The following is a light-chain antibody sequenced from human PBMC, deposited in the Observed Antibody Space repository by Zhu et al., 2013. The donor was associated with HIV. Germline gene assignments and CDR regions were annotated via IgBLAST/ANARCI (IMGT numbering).Light chain of an antibody. V-gene: IGLV2-14*01. Sequence: QSALTQPASVSGSPGQSITISCTGTSSDVGGYNYVSWYQQHPGKAPKLMIYEVSNRPSGVSNRFSGSKSGNTASLTISGLQAEDEADYYCCSYATGSTLLFGGGTKLTVL. CDR1: SSDVGGYNY. CDR3: CSYATGSTLL. CDR2: EVS. J-gene: IGLJ3*02.